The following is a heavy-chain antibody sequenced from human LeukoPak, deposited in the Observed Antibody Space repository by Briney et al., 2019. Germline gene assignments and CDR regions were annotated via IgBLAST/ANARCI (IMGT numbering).Heavy chain of an antibody. D-gene: IGHD3-22*01. CDR1: GFTFDDHG. V-gene: IGHV3-9*01. Sequence: SLRLSCAASGFTFDDHGMHWVRQAPGKGLEWVSGISWNSGHIVYADSVKGRFTISRDNAKNSLYLEMSSLRAEDTALYYCARLSTHGGFYYYFDSWGQGTLVTVSS. CDR2: ISWNSGHI. J-gene: IGHJ4*02. CDR3: ARLSTHGGFYYYFDS.